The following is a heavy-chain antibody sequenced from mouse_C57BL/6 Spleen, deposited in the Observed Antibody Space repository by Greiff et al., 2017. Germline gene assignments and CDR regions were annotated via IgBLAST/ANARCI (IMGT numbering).Heavy chain of an antibody. CDR2: INYDGSST. J-gene: IGHJ4*01. CDR1: GFTFSDYY. CDR3: AREVTVTFYAMDY. D-gene: IGHD4-1*01. V-gene: IGHV5-16*01. Sequence: EVKLVESEGGLVQPGSSMKLSCTASGFTFSDYYMAWVRQVPEKGLEWVANINYDGSSTYYLDSLKSRFIISRDNAKNILYLQMSILKSEDTATYYCAREVTVTFYAMDYWGQGTSVTVSS.